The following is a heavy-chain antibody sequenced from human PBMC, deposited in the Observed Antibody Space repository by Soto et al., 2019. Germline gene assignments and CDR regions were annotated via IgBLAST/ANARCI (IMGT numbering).Heavy chain of an antibody. D-gene: IGHD3-9*01. Sequence: GGSLRLSCAASGFTFSSYAMHWVRQAPGKGLEYVSAISSNGGSTYYANSVKGRFTISRDNSKNTLYLQMGSLRAEDMAVYYCARNDILTGNYYYYMDVWGKGTTVTVSS. V-gene: IGHV3-64*01. CDR3: ARNDILTGNYYYYMDV. J-gene: IGHJ6*03. CDR2: ISSNGGST. CDR1: GFTFSSYA.